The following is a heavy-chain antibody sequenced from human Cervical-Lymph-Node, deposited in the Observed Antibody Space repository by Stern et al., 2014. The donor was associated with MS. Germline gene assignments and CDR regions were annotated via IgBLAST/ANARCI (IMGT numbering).Heavy chain of an antibody. CDR1: GGSISRGGYY. CDR3: ARDLYGMDV. V-gene: IGHV4-31*03. J-gene: IGHJ6*02. CDR2: IYYSGST. Sequence: QVQLHESGQGLVKPSQKLSLTCTVSGGSISRGGYYSSWIRQHPGKGLEWIGYIYYSGSTYYNPSLKSRVTISVDTSKNQFSLKLSSVTAADTAVYYCARDLYGMDVWGQGTTVTVSS.